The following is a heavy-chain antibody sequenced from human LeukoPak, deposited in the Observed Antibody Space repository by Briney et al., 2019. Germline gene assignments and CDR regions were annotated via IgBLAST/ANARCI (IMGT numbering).Heavy chain of an antibody. J-gene: IGHJ4*02. CDR2: IHSSGSA. V-gene: IGHV4-59*01. CDR3: ARDILGVGATHYFDY. Sequence: PSETLSLTCTVSGASITTYYWSWIRQPPGKGLEYIGQIHSSGSANYNPSLKSRVAMSLDASKNQFSLTVSSVTAADTAIYYCARDILGVGATHYFDYWGQGSLLTVSS. D-gene: IGHD1-26*01. CDR1: GASITTYY.